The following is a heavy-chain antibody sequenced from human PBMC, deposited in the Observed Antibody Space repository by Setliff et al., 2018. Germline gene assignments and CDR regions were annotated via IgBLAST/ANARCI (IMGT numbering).Heavy chain of an antibody. D-gene: IGHD3-3*01. Sequence: PGGSLRLSCAASGFTFGSLWMAWVRQTPGKGLEWVANINEDGSAQFYVDSVLGQFTISRDNAHGSLYLQMNSLRVEDTAVYFCARDVYDFRTGLGGPWGQGTLVTVSS. CDR3: ARDVYDFRTGLGGP. CDR1: GFTFGSLW. J-gene: IGHJ5*02. CDR2: INEDGSAQ. V-gene: IGHV3-7*01.